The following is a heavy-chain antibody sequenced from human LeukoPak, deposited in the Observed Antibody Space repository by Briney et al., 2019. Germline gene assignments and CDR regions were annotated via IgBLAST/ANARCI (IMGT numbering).Heavy chain of an antibody. CDR1: GFTFDDYA. J-gene: IGHJ4*02. V-gene: IGHV3-9*01. Sequence: PGRSLRLSCAASGFTFDDYAMHWVRQAPGNGLGWVSGISWNSGSIGYADSVKGRFTISRDNAKNSLYLQMNSLRAEDTALYYCAKATGYCSSTSCHYFDYWGQGTLVTVSS. CDR2: ISWNSGSI. D-gene: IGHD2-2*01. CDR3: AKATGYCSSTSCHYFDY.